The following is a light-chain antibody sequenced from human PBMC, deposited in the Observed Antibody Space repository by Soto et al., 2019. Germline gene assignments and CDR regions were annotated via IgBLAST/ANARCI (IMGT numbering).Light chain of an antibody. CDR3: SSYTSSRPWV. V-gene: IGLV2-14*01. CDR2: DVS. Sequence: QSALTQPASVSGSPGQSITISCTGISSDVGGYNYVSWYQQHPGKAPKLMIYDVSNRPSGVSNRFSGSKSGNTASLTISGLQAEDEADYYCSSYTSSRPWVFGGGTKLTVL. J-gene: IGLJ3*02. CDR1: SSDVGGYNY.